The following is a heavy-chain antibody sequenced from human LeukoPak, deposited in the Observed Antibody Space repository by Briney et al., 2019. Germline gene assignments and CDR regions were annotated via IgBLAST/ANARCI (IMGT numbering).Heavy chain of an antibody. J-gene: IGHJ4*02. CDR1: GFTLSSYS. V-gene: IGHV3-21*01. CDR3: ARGIVLMVYALFDY. D-gene: IGHD2-8*01. Sequence: PGGSLRLSCAASGFTLSSYSMNWVRQAPGKGLEWVSSISSSSSYIYYADSVKGRFTISRDNAKNSLYLQMNSLRAEDTAVYYCARGIVLMVYALFDYWGQGTLVTVSS. CDR2: ISSSSSYI.